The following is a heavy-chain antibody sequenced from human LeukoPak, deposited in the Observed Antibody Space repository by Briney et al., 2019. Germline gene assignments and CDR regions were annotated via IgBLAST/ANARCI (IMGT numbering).Heavy chain of an antibody. D-gene: IGHD1-26*01. Sequence: SETLSLTCTVSGGSISSLYWNWIRQPPGKGLEWIGHIYNGESTNYNPSLKGRVTISVDTSKNQFSLKLSSVTAADTAVYYCARDGSGSYFNWFDPWGQGTLVTVSS. V-gene: IGHV4-59*11. J-gene: IGHJ5*02. CDR1: GGSISSLY. CDR2: IYNGEST. CDR3: ARDGSGSYFNWFDP.